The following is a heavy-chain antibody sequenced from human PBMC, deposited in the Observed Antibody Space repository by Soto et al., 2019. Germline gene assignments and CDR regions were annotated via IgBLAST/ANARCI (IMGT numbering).Heavy chain of an antibody. Sequence: EVQLLESGGGLVQPGGSLRLSCAASGFTFSSYAMSWVRQAPGKGLEWVSAISGSGGSTYYADSVKGRFTISRENSKNPLYLQMNSLRAEDTAVYYCATYLFLYYHDSSKPFDYWGQGTLVTVSS. D-gene: IGHD3-22*01. V-gene: IGHV3-23*01. CDR2: ISGSGGST. CDR1: GFTFSSYA. CDR3: ATYLFLYYHDSSKPFDY. J-gene: IGHJ4*02.